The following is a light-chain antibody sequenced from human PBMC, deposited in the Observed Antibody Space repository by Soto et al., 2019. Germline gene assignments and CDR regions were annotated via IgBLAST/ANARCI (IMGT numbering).Light chain of an antibody. V-gene: IGKV1-12*01. CDR2: AAS. Sequence: DIQMTQSPSSVSASVGDRVSITCRASQDIGDWLAWYQQKPGKAPKLLVYAASSLQSGVPSRFSGSGSGTDFTLTISSLQPEDFATYYCQQGYSFPVTFCGGTKVDIK. J-gene: IGKJ4*01. CDR1: QDIGDW. CDR3: QQGYSFPVT.